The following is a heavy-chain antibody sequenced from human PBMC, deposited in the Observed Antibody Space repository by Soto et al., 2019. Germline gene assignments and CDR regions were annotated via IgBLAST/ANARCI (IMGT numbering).Heavy chain of an antibody. V-gene: IGHV1-18*04. D-gene: IGHD2-2*01. CDR1: GYSFTTYG. Sequence: ASVKVSCNSSGYSFTTYGVNWVRQAPGQGLEWMGWVSPYNGDTTYAQKVQGRVTMTTDTSTTTAYLELRSLRSDDTAVYYCAREVGNMDVWGQGTTVTVSS. J-gene: IGHJ6*02. CDR3: AREVGNMDV. CDR2: VSPYNGDT.